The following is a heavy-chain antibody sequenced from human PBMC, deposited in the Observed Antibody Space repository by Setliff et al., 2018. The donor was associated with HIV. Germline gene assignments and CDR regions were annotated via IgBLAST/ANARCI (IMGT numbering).Heavy chain of an antibody. V-gene: IGHV4-4*09. CDR1: GGSISSYY. D-gene: IGHD2-21*02. CDR2: IYSSGST. Sequence: PSETLSLTCTVSGGSISSYYWSWIRQPPGKGLEWLGHIYSSGSTNSNPSLKSRVTISVDTSKNQFSLKLTSVTAADTAVYYCARLSGDYYYFDYWGQGTLVTVSS. CDR3: ARLSGDYYYFDY. J-gene: IGHJ4*02.